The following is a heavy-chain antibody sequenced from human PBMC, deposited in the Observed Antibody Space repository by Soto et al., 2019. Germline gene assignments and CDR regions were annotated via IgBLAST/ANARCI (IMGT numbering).Heavy chain of an antibody. CDR1: GFAFSSYG. Sequence: QAQLVESGGGVVQPGRSLRLSCAASGFAFSSYGMHWVRQAPGTGLGWVAVISYDGSLQHYADSVKGRLPISGDNSKNMVLLQMSSLRAEYTAVYYCVSDRGYGHASVPYSWGQGTLVSVSS. CDR3: VSDRGYGHASVPYS. J-gene: IGHJ4*02. V-gene: IGHV3-30*03. CDR2: ISYDGSLQ. D-gene: IGHD5-18*01.